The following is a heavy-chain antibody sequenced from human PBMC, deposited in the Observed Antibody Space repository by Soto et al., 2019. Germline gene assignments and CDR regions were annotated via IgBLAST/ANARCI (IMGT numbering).Heavy chain of an antibody. CDR1: GFTFSSYA. CDR3: TRDLRANTVSIAYYSGMDV. Sequence: QVQLVESGGGVVQPGRSLRLSCAASGFTFSSYAMNWVRQAPGEGLEWVAVISYDGSNKYYADSVKGRFTISKDNSKNRLYLQMNSLRAEDTAVYYCTRDLRANTVSIAYYSGMDVWGQGTTVTVSS. V-gene: IGHV3-30-3*01. D-gene: IGHD4-4*01. CDR2: ISYDGSNK. J-gene: IGHJ6*02.